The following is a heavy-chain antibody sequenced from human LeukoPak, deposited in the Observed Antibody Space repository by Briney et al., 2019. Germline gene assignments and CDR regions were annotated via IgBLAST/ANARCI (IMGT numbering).Heavy chain of an antibody. CDR3: ARVQRLGTHYFDY. D-gene: IGHD1-26*01. J-gene: IGHJ4*02. Sequence: SETLSLTCAVYGGSFSGYYWSWIRQPPGKGLEWIGEINHSGSTNYNPSLKSRVTISVDTSKNQFSLKLSSVTAADTAVYYCARVQRLGTHYFDYWGQGTLVTVSS. V-gene: IGHV4-34*01. CDR1: GGSFSGYY. CDR2: INHSGST.